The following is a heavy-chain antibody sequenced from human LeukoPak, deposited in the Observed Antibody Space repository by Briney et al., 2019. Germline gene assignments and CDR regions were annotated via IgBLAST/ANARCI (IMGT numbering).Heavy chain of an antibody. V-gene: IGHV3-23*01. CDR2: ISGSGGST. D-gene: IGHD2-15*01. J-gene: IGHJ4*02. CDR3: AKGAGYCSGGSCYGSDY. CDR1: GFTFSSYA. Sequence: GGSPRLSCAASGFTFSSYAMSWVRQAPGKGLEWVSAISGSGGSTYYADSVKGRFTISRDNSKNTLYLQMNSLRAEDTAVYYCAKGAGYCSGGSCYGSDYWGQGTLVTVSS.